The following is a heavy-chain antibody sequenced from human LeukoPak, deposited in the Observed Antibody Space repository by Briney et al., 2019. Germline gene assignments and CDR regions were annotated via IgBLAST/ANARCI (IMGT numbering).Heavy chain of an antibody. Sequence: SETLSLTCSVSGGSISTYYWSWIRQPPGKGLEWIGYIYYSGSTSYNPSLKSRVTISVDTSKNQFSLDLSSVTAADTAVYYCARHEVGATPDYWGQGTLVTVSS. D-gene: IGHD1-26*01. CDR3: ARHEVGATPDY. CDR1: GGSISTYY. CDR2: IYYSGST. J-gene: IGHJ4*02. V-gene: IGHV4-59*08.